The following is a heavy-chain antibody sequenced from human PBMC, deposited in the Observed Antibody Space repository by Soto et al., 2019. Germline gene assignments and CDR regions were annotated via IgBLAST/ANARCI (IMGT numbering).Heavy chain of an antibody. CDR1: EEKVTNSW. V-gene: IGHV5-51*01. D-gene: IGHD5-12*01. Sequence: PGPALQRSREGFEEKVTNSWSASVGQKKGKGLEWMGIIYPDDSDTRYSPSFQGQVTISADKSISTAYLQWSSLKASDTAMYYCARGAGNAYNYTGRDALDIRVQGNMV. CDR2: IYPDDSDT. J-gene: IGHJ3*02. CDR3: ARGAGNAYNYTGRDALDI.